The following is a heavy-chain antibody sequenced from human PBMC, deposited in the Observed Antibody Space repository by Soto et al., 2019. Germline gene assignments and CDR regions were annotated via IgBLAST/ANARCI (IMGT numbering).Heavy chain of an antibody. CDR1: GGSVSSASYY. CDR3: ARDSSGRYDY. Sequence: SATLYLTGPVSGGSVSSASYYWSWIRQPPGEGLEWIGWVFHSGSTKYNASLKSRVTVSVDRSKNQFSLNLSYVTAADTAVYYCARDSSGRYDYWGQGTLVTVSS. J-gene: IGHJ4*02. D-gene: IGHD1-26*01. V-gene: IGHV4-61*01. CDR2: VFHSGST.